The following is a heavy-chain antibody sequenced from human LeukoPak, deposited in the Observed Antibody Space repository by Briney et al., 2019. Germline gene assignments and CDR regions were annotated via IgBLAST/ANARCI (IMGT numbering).Heavy chain of an antibody. V-gene: IGHV3-23*01. D-gene: IGHD1-26*01. CDR1: GFTFSNFA. J-gene: IGHJ3*01. CDR3: AKARQSWELPPSFL. Sequence: GGSLRLSCAASGFTFSNFAMSWVRQAPGKGLEWVSTINDDGGSTYYADSVRGRFTISRDNSENTVYLQLNSLRDEDTAVYYCAKARQSWELPPSFLRGQGTMVTVSS. CDR2: INDDGGST.